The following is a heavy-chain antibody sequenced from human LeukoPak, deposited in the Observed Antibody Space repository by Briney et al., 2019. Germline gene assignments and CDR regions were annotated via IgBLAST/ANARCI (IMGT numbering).Heavy chain of an antibody. J-gene: IGHJ3*02. CDR2: ISAYNGNT. CDR1: GYTFTSYG. Sequence: ASVKVSCKASGYTFTSYGISWVRQAPGQGLEWMGWISAYNGNTNYAQKLQGRVTMTTDTSTSTAYMELRSLRSDDTAVYYCARVLLWRDGYNPREMAFDIWGQGTMVTVSS. CDR3: ARVLLWRDGYNPREMAFDI. V-gene: IGHV1-18*01. D-gene: IGHD5-24*01.